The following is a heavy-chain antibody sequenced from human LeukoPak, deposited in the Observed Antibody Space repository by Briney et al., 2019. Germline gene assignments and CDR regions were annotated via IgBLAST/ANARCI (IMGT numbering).Heavy chain of an antibody. CDR3: ASEGTQLRFLEWSHAFDI. CDR2: IYHSGST. D-gene: IGHD3-3*01. Sequence: PSETLSLTCTVSGGSISSGGYYWSWIRQPPGKGLEWIGYIYHSGSTYYNPSLKSRVTISVDRSKNQFSLKLSSVTAADTAVYYCASEGTQLRFLEWSHAFDIWGQGTMVTVSS. V-gene: IGHV4-30-2*01. J-gene: IGHJ3*02. CDR1: GGSISSGGYY.